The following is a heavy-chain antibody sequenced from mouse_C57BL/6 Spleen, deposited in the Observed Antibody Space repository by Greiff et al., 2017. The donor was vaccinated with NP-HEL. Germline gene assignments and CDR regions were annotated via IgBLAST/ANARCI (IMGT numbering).Heavy chain of an antibody. CDR2: INPNNGGT. CDR1: GYTFTDYN. Sequence: EVQLQESGPELVKPGASVKIPCKASGYTFTDYNMDWVKQSHGKSLEWIGDINPNNGGTIYNQKFKGKATLTVDKSSSTAYMELRSLTSEDTAVYYCARQLRLHYAMDYWGQGTSVTVSS. V-gene: IGHV1-18*01. J-gene: IGHJ4*01. D-gene: IGHD3-2*02. CDR3: ARQLRLHYAMDY.